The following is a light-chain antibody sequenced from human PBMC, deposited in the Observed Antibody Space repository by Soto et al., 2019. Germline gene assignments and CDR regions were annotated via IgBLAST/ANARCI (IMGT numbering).Light chain of an antibody. CDR3: AAWDDSLNGNWV. J-gene: IGLJ3*02. Sequence: QSVLTQPPSASGTPGQRVTMSCSGSSSNIGSNTVNWYQQLPGTAPKLLIYGNDQRPSGIPDRFSGSRSGTSASLAISGLQSEDEADYYCAAWDDSLNGNWVFGGGTKVTVL. V-gene: IGLV1-44*01. CDR2: GND. CDR1: SSNIGSNT.